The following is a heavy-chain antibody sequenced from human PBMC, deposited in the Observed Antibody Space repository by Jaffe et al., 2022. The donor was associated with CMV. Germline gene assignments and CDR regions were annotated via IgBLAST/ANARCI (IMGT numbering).Heavy chain of an antibody. V-gene: IGHV3-74*01. D-gene: IGHD3-3*01. J-gene: IGHJ4*02. CDR1: GFTFSSYW. CDR3: TRDGSGEFDS. Sequence: EVQLVESGGGLVQPGGSLRLSCAASGFTFSSYWMNWVRQAPGKGLVWVSHINTDGSSTNYADSVKGRFTISRDNAKNTLYLQMNSLGPDDTAVYYCTRDGSGEFDSWGQGTLVTVSS. CDR2: INTDGSST.